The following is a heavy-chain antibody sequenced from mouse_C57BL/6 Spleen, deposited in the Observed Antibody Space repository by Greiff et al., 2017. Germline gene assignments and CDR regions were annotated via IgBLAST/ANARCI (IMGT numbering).Heavy chain of an antibody. CDR1: GYAFSSSW. CDR3: ARSYGSSYCAMDY. Sequence: QVQLQQSGPELVKPGASVKISCKASGYAFSSSWMNWVKQRPGQGLEWIGRIYPGDGDTNYNGKFKGKATLTADKSSSTAYMQLSSLTSEDSAVYVCARSYGSSYCAMDYWGQGTSVTVSS. CDR2: IYPGDGDT. V-gene: IGHV1-82*01. J-gene: IGHJ4*01. D-gene: IGHD1-1*01.